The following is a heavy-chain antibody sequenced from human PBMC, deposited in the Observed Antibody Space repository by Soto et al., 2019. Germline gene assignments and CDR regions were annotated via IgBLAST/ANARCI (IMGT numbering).Heavy chain of an antibody. Sequence: GSLRLSCVASRFTVNRGCMSGGRQEGGKGMEWGGYISGVGYTTYYAVSMERRFTISRHNSKNTLYLQMNSLSADDTAVYYFATRGYDVVVVPAAIRYYFYAMDVCGLGTPVTVSS. CDR1: RFTVNRGC. CDR2: ISGVGYTT. V-gene: IGHV3-23*01. D-gene: IGHD2-2*01. CDR3: ATRGYDVVVVPAAIRYYFYAMDV. J-gene: IGHJ6*02.